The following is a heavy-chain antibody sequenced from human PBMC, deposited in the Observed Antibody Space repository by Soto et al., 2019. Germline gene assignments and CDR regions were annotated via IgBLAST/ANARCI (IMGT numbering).Heavy chain of an antibody. CDR3: ASGRPDGAWLDP. CDR1: GGSISSGDYY. Sequence: QVQLQESGPGLVKPSQTLSLTCTVSGGSISSGDYYWSWIRQPPGKGLEWIGYIYHSGSTYYNPSPLSRVTISGDKSTNQLSPKLSSVTAADTAAYYCASGRPDGAWLDPWGQGTLVTVSS. CDR2: IYHSGST. D-gene: IGHD6-6*01. V-gene: IGHV4-30-4*01. J-gene: IGHJ5*02.